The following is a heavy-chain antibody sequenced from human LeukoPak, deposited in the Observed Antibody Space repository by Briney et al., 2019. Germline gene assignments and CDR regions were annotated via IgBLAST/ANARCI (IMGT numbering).Heavy chain of an antibody. Sequence: PGGSLRLSCAASGFTFDDYGMSWVRQAPGKGLEWVSAISGSGGSTYYADSVKGRFTISRDNSKNTLYLQMNSLRAEDTAVYYCAKDPVGFGEFFDCWGQGTLVTVSS. D-gene: IGHD3-10*01. J-gene: IGHJ4*02. V-gene: IGHV3-23*01. CDR1: GFTFDDYG. CDR2: ISGSGGST. CDR3: AKDPVGFGEFFDC.